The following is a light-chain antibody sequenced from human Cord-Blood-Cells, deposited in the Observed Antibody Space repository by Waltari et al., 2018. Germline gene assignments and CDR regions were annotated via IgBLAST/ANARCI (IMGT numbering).Light chain of an antibody. CDR3: CSYAGGVV. J-gene: IGLJ2*01. V-gene: IGLV2-23*01. CDR2: EGS. CDR1: SSDVGSYNL. Sequence: QSALTQPASVSGSPGQSITISCTGTSSDVGSYNLVSWYQQHPGKAPKLMIYEGSKRPAGVSKRFSGSKSGNTASLTISGRQAEDEADYYCCSYAGGVVFGGGTKLTVL.